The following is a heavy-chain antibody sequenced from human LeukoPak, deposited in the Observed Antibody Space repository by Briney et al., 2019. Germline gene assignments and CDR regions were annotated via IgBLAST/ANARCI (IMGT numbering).Heavy chain of an antibody. V-gene: IGHV5-51*01. CDR3: ARVLRIAAAGTWFDP. CDR2: IYPGDSDT. J-gene: IGHJ5*02. CDR1: GYSFTSYW. Sequence: GESLKISCKGSGYSFTSYWIGWVRQMPGKGLGWMGIIYPGDSDTRYSPSFQGQVTISADKSISTAYLQWSSLKASDTAMYYCARVLRIAAAGTWFDPWGQGTLATVSS. D-gene: IGHD6-13*01.